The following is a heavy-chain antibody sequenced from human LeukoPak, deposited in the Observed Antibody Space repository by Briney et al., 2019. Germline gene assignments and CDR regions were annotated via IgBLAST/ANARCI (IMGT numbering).Heavy chain of an antibody. CDR3: SGYTAVVPLDY. CDR2: ISSSGSTI. D-gene: IGHD4-23*01. J-gene: IGHJ4*02. V-gene: IGHV3-11*01. Sequence: SGGSLRLSCAASGFTFSDYYMSWIRQAPGKGLEWVSYISSSGSTIYYADSVKGRFTISRDNAKNSLYLQMNSVRDEDTDVYYCSGYTAVVPLDYWGQGTLVTVSS. CDR1: GFTFSDYY.